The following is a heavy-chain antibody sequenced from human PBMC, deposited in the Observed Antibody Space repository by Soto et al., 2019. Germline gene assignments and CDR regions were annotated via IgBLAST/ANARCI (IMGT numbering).Heavy chain of an antibody. CDR2: IYPGDSDT. V-gene: IGHV5-51*01. CDR3: ARLEYDSSSWSNYYYYYYGMDV. CDR1: GYSFTSYW. D-gene: IGHD6-13*01. J-gene: IGHJ6*02. Sequence: GESLKISCKGSGYSFTSYWIGWVRQMPGKGLEWMGIIYPGDSDTRYSPSFQGQVTISADKSISTAYLQWSSLKASDTAMYYCARLEYDSSSWSNYYYYYYGMDVWGQGTTVTVSS.